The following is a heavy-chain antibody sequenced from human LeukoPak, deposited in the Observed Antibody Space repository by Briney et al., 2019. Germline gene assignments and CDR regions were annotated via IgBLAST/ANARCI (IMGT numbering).Heavy chain of an antibody. CDR3: AKELIAGAITGFDY. D-gene: IGHD1-26*01. Sequence: PGGSLRLSCAASGYTFSSYGMHWVRQAPGKGLEWVAVIWYDGSNKYYADSVKGRFTISRDNSKNTLYLQMNSLRAEDTAVYYCAKELIAGAITGFDYWGQGTLVTVSS. CDR2: IWYDGSNK. J-gene: IGHJ4*02. V-gene: IGHV3-33*06. CDR1: GYTFSSYG.